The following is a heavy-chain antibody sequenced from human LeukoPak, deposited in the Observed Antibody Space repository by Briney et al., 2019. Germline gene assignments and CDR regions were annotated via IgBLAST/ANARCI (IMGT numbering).Heavy chain of an antibody. CDR3: AHTHNWNYHKAFQH. CDR2: IYWDDDK. CDR1: GFSLSTSGVG. V-gene: IGHV2-5*02. J-gene: IGHJ1*01. D-gene: IGHD1-7*01. Sequence: KDSGPKLVKPTQTLTLTCTFSGFSLSTSGVGVGWIRQPPGKALEWLALIYWDDDKRYSPSLKSRLTITKDTSKNQVVLTMTNMVPVDTATYYCAHTHNWNYHKAFQHWGQGTLVTVSS.